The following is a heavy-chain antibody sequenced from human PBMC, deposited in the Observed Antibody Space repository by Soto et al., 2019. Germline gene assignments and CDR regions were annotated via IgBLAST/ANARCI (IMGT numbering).Heavy chain of an antibody. J-gene: IGHJ4*02. CDR2: ISGSGGST. Sequence: GGSLRLSCAASGFTFSSYAMSWVRQAPGKGLEWVSAISGSGGSTYYADSVKGRFTISRDNSKNTLYLQMNSLRAEDTAVYYCAKEIYLYYHDSSGYCSFDYWGQGTLVTVSS. V-gene: IGHV3-23*01. D-gene: IGHD3-22*01. CDR3: AKEIYLYYHDSSGYCSFDY. CDR1: GFTFSSYA.